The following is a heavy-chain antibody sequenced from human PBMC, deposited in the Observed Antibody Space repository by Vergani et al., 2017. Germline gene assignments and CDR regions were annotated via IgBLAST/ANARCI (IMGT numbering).Heavy chain of an antibody. CDR3: ARAGPGVPAAPYYYYYYGMDV. CDR2: IIPIFGTA. CDR1: GGTFSSYA. V-gene: IGHV1-69*01. J-gene: IGHJ6*02. D-gene: IGHD2-2*01. Sequence: QVQLVQSGAEVKKPGSSVKVSCKASGGTFSSYAISWVRQAPGQGLEWMGGIIPIFGTANYAQKFQGRVTITADESTSTAYMELSSLRSEDTAVYYCARAGPGVPAAPYYYYYYGMDVWGQGTTVTVSS.